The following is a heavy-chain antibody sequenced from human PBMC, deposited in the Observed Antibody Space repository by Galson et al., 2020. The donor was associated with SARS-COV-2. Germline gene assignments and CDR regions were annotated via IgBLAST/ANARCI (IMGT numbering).Heavy chain of an antibody. J-gene: IGHJ4*02. V-gene: IGHV3-23*01. Sequence: TGGSLRLSCATSGFTFSNYAMSWARQAPGKGLEWVSTISGSGGSTYYADSVKGRFSISRDNSKNTLYLQMSSLRAEDTAVYYCAKPYYYDTSGFSPSVYWGQGTLVTVSS. CDR2: ISGSGGST. CDR3: AKPYYYDTSGFSPSVY. CDR1: GFTFSNYA. D-gene: IGHD3-22*01.